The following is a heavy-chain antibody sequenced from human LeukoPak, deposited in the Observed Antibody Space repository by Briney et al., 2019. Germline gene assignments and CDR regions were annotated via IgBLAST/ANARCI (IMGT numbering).Heavy chain of an antibody. CDR2: IYYSGST. CDR3: AREYCSGDSCYPGGNWFDP. Sequence: SETLSLTCTVSGGSISSYYWSWIRQHPGKGLEWIGYIYYSGSTYYNPSVKSRVTISADTSKNQFSLKLTSVTAADTAVYYCAREYCSGDSCYPGGNWFDPWGQGTLVTVSS. J-gene: IGHJ5*02. D-gene: IGHD2-15*01. V-gene: IGHV4-59*06. CDR1: GGSISSYY.